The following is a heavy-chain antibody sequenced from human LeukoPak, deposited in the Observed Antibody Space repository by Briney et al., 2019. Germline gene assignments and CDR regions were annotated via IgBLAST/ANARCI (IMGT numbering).Heavy chain of an antibody. Sequence: KTSETLSLTCAVYGGSFSGYYWSWIRQPPGKGLEWIGEIKHSGSTNYNPSLKSRVTISVDTSKNQFSLKLSSVTAADTAVYYCARGRNTNIVVVPAANPLYYFDYWGQGTLVTVSS. CDR1: GGSFSGYY. J-gene: IGHJ4*02. CDR2: IKHSGST. D-gene: IGHD2-2*01. V-gene: IGHV4-34*01. CDR3: ARGRNTNIVVVPAANPLYYFDY.